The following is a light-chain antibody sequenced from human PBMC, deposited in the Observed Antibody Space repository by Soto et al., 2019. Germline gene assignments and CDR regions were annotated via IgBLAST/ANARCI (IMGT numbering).Light chain of an antibody. CDR3: QQYIDYST. CDR2: KAS. J-gene: IGKJ1*01. V-gene: IGKV1-5*03. CDR1: QSIDSW. Sequence: DIQMTQSPSTLSASLGDRVTITCRASQSIDSWLAWYQQKPGKAPELLIYKASNLESGVPSRFSGSGSGTEFTLTISSLQPDDFATYYCQQYIDYSTFGQGTKVDSK.